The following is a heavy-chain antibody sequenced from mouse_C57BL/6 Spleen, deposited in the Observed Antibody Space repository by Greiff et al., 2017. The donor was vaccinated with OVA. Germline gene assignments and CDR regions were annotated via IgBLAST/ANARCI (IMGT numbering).Heavy chain of an antibody. Sequence: QVQLQQSGPELVKPGASVKISCKASGYSFTSYYIHWVKQRPGQGLEWIGWIYPGSGNTKYNEKFKGKATLTADTSSSTTYMQLSSLTSEDSAVYYCASSEYGSSYDYWYFDVWGTGTTVTVSS. CDR3: ASSEYGSSYDYWYFDV. CDR1: GYSFTSYY. V-gene: IGHV1-66*01. J-gene: IGHJ1*03. D-gene: IGHD1-1*01. CDR2: IYPGSGNT.